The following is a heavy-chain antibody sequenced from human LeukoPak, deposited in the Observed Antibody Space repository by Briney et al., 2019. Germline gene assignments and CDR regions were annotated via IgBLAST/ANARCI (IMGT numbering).Heavy chain of an antibody. CDR1: GYSFTSYW. CDR3: ARQVGIFGVVPSRGYYYYMDV. V-gene: IGHV5-51*01. CDR2: IYPGDSDT. J-gene: IGHJ6*03. D-gene: IGHD3-3*01. Sequence: GESLKISCKGSGYSFTSYWIGWVRQMPGKGLEWMGIIYPGDSDTRYSPSFQGQVTISADKSISTAYLQWSSLKASDTAMYYCARQVGIFGVVPSRGYYYYMDVWGKGTTVTVSS.